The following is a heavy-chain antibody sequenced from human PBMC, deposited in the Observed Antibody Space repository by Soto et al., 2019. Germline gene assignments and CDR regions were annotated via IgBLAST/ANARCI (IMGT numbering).Heavy chain of an antibody. CDR1: GYTFTNYG. CDR2: ISAYNGNT. Sequence: QVQLVQSGAEVKKPGASVKVSCKASGYTFTNYGISWVRQAPGQGLEWMGWISAYNGNTKYAQKLQGRVTMTTDTSPSTAYMERRSLRSDDTAVYYCARGVGSGSYYNQYTWFDPWGQGTLVTVSS. V-gene: IGHV1-18*01. CDR3: ARGVGSGSYYNQYTWFDP. D-gene: IGHD3-10*01. J-gene: IGHJ5*02.